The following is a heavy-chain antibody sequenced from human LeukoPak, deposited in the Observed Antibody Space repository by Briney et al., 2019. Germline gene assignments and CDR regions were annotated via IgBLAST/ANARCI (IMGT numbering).Heavy chain of an antibody. V-gene: IGHV3-9*01. CDR3: AKALSGSGNYGDFHY. Sequence: GGSLRLSCAASGFTFDDYAMHWVRQALGKGLEWASGISWNSGSIGYADSVKGRFTISRDNAKNSLYLQMNSLRAEDTAVYYCAKALSGSGNYGDFHYWGQGTLVTVSS. CDR1: GFTFDDYA. CDR2: ISWNSGSI. D-gene: IGHD3-10*01. J-gene: IGHJ4*02.